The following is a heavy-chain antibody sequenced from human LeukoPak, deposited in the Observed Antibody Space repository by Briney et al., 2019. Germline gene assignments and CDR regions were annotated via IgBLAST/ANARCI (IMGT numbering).Heavy chain of an antibody. CDR2: VHPNGGNT. J-gene: IGHJ5*02. CDR1: GYPFTAWE. D-gene: IGHD1-14*01. CDR3: ARGPRNDP. V-gene: IGHV1-8*01. Sequence: ASVKVSCKTSGYPFTAWEINWVRQAAGQGLEWMGWVHPNGGNTAYAQKFQGRVTMTRDTSISTAYMELSGLTSDDTAVYFCARGPRNDPWGQGTLVTVSS.